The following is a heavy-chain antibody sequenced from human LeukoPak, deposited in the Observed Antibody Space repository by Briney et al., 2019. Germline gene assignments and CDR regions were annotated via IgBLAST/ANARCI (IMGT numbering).Heavy chain of an antibody. Sequence: PGGSLKISCKASGYSFITYWIGWVRQLPGKGLEWVGFIYPGESQIRYSPSFQGQDTISADKSISTAYLQWSSLKASDTAMYYCARHFSVDSTSSHFDYWGQGTWVTVSS. J-gene: IGHJ4*02. CDR3: ARHFSVDSTSSHFDY. V-gene: IGHV5-51*01. CDR2: IYPGESQI. CDR1: GYSFITYW. D-gene: IGHD2-2*01.